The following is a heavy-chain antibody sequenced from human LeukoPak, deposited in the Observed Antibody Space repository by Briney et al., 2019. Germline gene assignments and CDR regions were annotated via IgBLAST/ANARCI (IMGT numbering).Heavy chain of an antibody. CDR1: GGSIDTSYF. CDR3: ARRPLGYFDL. Sequence: SETLSLTCTVSGGSIDTSYFWNWIRQPPGKGLEWIASIYKSGTKSYNPAVRSRVAISVGTSRNQLSRKLYAVTAADTAVYYCARRPLGYFDLWGQGTLATVSS. J-gene: IGHJ4*02. V-gene: IGHV4-39*01. CDR2: IYKSGTK. D-gene: IGHD7-27*01.